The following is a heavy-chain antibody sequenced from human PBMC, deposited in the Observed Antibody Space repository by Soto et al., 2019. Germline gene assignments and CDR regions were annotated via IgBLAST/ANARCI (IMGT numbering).Heavy chain of an antibody. CDR1: GGTFSSYA. CDR2: IIPIFGTA. D-gene: IGHD5-18*01. CDR3: ASSDTAMVPDYCYGMDV. V-gene: IGHV1-69*13. Sequence: ASVKVSCKASGGTFSSYAISWVRQAPGQGLEWMGGIIPIFGTANYAQKFQGRVTITADESTSTAYMELSSLRSEDTAVYYCASSDTAMVPDYCYGMDVWGQGTTVTVSS. J-gene: IGHJ6*02.